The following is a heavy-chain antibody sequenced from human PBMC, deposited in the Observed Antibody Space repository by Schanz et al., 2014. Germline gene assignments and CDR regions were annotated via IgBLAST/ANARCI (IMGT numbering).Heavy chain of an antibody. J-gene: IGHJ2*01. Sequence: QVQLQESGPGLVKPSETLSLTCSVSGGSINNFYWGWIRQSPGKGLEWIGYIYSSGIPTYNPSLKSRVSLTAESPKNQFSLKLTSGTAGDAAVYYCARGGSAMVRGVMTASYWFFDLWGRGTLVTVSP. D-gene: IGHD3-10*01. CDR3: ARGGSAMVRGVMTASYWFFDL. CDR2: IYSSGIP. CDR1: GGSINNFY. V-gene: IGHV4-59*08.